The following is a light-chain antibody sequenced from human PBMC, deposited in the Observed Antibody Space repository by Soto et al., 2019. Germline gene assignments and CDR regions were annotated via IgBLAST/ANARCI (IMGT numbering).Light chain of an antibody. Sequence: DIQMTQSPSSLSASVGDRVTITCRASQTITNYLNWYQHKPGKAPQLLIYAASSLQSGVPSRFSGSGSGTDFPLTISSLQPEDFATYFCQQSHITPFTFGPGTKVDIK. CDR1: QTITNY. V-gene: IGKV1-39*01. CDR3: QQSHITPFT. J-gene: IGKJ3*01. CDR2: AAS.